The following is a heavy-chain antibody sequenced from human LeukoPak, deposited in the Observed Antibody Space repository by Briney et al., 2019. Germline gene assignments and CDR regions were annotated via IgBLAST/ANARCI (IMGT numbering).Heavy chain of an antibody. CDR1: GGSISSYY. Sequence: PSETLSLTCTVSGGSISSYYWSWIRQPPGKGLEWIGYIYYSGSTNYNPSLKSRVTISVDTSKNQFSLKLSSVTAADTAVYYCARGGGYSYGYGDAFDIGGQGTMVTVSS. CDR2: IYYSGST. D-gene: IGHD5-18*01. V-gene: IGHV4-59*01. J-gene: IGHJ3*02. CDR3: ARGGGYSYGYGDAFDI.